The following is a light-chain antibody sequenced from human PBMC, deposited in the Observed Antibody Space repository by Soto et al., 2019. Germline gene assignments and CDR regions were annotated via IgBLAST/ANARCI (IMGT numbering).Light chain of an antibody. J-gene: IGKJ4*01. Sequence: DIVMTQSPATLSVSPGERATLSCRASQSVSSNLARYQQKPGQAPRLLIYGATTRATGIPARFSGSGSGTEFTLTISSLQSEDFAVYYCQQYNNWPMLTFGGGTKVDI. CDR1: QSVSSN. CDR2: GAT. V-gene: IGKV3-15*01. CDR3: QQYNNWPMLT.